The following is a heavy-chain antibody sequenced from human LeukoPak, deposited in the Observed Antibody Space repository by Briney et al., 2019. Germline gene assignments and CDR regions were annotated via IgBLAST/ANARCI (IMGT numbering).Heavy chain of an antibody. J-gene: IGHJ2*01. Sequence: KPSETLSLTCAVYGGSFSGYYWSRIRQPPGKGLEWIGEINHSGSTNYNPSLKSRVTISVDTSKNQFSLKLSSVTAADTAVYYCAISNGYYRGYFDLWGRGTLVTVSS. D-gene: IGHD3-22*01. CDR1: GGSFSGYY. CDR2: INHSGST. V-gene: IGHV4-34*01. CDR3: AISNGYYRGYFDL.